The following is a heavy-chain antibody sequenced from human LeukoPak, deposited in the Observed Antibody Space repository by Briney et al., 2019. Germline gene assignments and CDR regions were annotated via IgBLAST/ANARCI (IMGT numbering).Heavy chain of an antibody. V-gene: IGHV1-69*02. CDR3: ARARGDYDSSGYYYYYYGRDV. J-gene: IGHJ6*02. Sequence: SVKVSCKASGGTFSSYTISWVRQAPGQGLEWMGRIIPILGIANYAQKFQGRVTITADKSTSTAYMELSSLRSDDTAVYYCARARGDYDSSGYYYYYYGRDVWGQGTTVTVSS. CDR1: GGTFSSYT. CDR2: IIPILGIA. D-gene: IGHD3-22*01.